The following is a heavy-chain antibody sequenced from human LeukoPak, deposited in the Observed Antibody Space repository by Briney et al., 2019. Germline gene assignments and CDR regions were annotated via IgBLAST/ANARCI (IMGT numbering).Heavy chain of an antibody. CDR2: ISGSGGST. CDR3: AKDSGSVGASLL. V-gene: IGHV3-23*01. J-gene: IGHJ4*02. CDR1: GFTFSS. Sequence: GGSLRLSCAASGFTFSSMTRVRQAPGKGLEWVSTISGSGGSTYYADSVKGRFTISRDNSNNTLYLQMSGLRAEDTAVYYCAKDSGSVGASLLWGRGTLVTVSS. D-gene: IGHD1-26*01.